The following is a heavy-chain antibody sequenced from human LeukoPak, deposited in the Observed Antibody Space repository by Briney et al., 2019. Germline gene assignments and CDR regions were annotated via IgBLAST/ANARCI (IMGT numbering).Heavy chain of an antibody. D-gene: IGHD6-19*01. CDR2: ISYDGSNK. CDR1: GFTFSSYG. Sequence: GGSLRLSCAASGFTFSSYGMHWVRQAPGKGLEWVAVISYDGSNKYYADSVKGRFTISRDNSKNTLYLQMNSLRAEDTAVYYCAKEMGYSSGLDYWGQGTLVTVSS. V-gene: IGHV3-30*18. J-gene: IGHJ4*02. CDR3: AKEMGYSSGLDY.